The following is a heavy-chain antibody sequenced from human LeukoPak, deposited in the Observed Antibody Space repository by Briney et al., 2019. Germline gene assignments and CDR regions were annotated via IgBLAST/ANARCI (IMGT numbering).Heavy chain of an antibody. D-gene: IGHD6-13*01. CDR2: ISGSGGSA. J-gene: IGHJ4*02. CDR1: GFTFSSYA. V-gene: IGHV3-23*01. CDR3: ANGGDSSSWYRYYFDY. Sequence: GGSLRLSCAASGFTFSSYAMSWVRQAPGKELEWVSAISGSGGSAYYADSVKGRFTISRDNSKNTLYLQMNSLRAEDTAVYYCANGGDSSSWYRYYFDYWGQGTLVTVSS.